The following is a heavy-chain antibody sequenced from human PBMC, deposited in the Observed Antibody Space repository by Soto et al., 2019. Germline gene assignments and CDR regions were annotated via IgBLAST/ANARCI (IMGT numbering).Heavy chain of an antibody. Sequence: SETLSLTCTVSGGSISSGDYYWSWIRQPPGKGLEWIGYIYYSGSTYYNPSLKSRVTISVDTSKNQFSLKLSSVTAADTAVYYCARDRATVTARFDDWGQGTQVTVSS. CDR3: ARDRATVTARFDD. CDR2: IYYSGST. D-gene: IGHD4-17*01. J-gene: IGHJ4*02. V-gene: IGHV4-30-4*01. CDR1: GGSISSGDYY.